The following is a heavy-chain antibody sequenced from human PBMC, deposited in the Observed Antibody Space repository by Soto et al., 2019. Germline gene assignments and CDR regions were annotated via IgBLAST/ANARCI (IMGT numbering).Heavy chain of an antibody. J-gene: IGHJ6*02. CDR3: ARDLQNYYGSGSYYSYGMDV. D-gene: IGHD3-10*01. CDR1: GFTFSSYG. V-gene: IGHV3-30*19. Sequence: QVQLVESGGGVVQPGRSLRLSCAASGFTFSSYGMHWVRQAPGKGLEWVAVISYDGSNKYYADSVKGRFTISRDNSKNTLYLQMNSLRAEDTAVYYCARDLQNYYGSGSYYSYGMDVWGQGTTVTVSS. CDR2: ISYDGSNK.